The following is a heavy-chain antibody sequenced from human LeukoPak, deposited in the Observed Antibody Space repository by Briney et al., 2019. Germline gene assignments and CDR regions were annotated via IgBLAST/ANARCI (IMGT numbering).Heavy chain of an antibody. CDR3: AKGLRFLEWLSNDAFDI. D-gene: IGHD3-3*01. Sequence: GGSLRLSCAASGFTFSSYAMGWVRQAPGKGLEWVSAISGSGGSTYYADSVKGRFTISRDNSKNTLYLQMNSLRAEDTAVYYCAKGLRFLEWLSNDAFDIWGQGTMVTVSS. CDR2: ISGSGGST. V-gene: IGHV3-23*01. CDR1: GFTFSSYA. J-gene: IGHJ3*02.